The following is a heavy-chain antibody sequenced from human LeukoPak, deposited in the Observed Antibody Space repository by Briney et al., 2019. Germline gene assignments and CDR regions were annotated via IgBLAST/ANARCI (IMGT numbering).Heavy chain of an antibody. V-gene: IGHV4-4*07. J-gene: IGHJ4*02. CDR2: IYTSGST. CDR3: AREAVAGNDY. D-gene: IGHD6-19*01. Sequence: SSETLSLTCTVSGGSISSYYWSWIRQPAEKGLEWIGRIYTSGSTNYNPSLKSQVTMSVDTSKNQFSLKLSSVTAADTAVYYCAREAVAGNDYWGQGTLVTVSS. CDR1: GGSISSYY.